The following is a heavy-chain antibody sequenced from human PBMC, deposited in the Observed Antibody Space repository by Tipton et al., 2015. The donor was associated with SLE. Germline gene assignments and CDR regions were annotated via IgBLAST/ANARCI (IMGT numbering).Heavy chain of an antibody. D-gene: IGHD1-26*01. CDR3: ARGGLGVSYYYYMDV. V-gene: IGHV4-59*01. CDR2: IFYSGST. J-gene: IGHJ6*03. CDR1: GASISSYY. Sequence: TLSLTCTVSGASISSYYWSWIRQPPGKGLEWIGYIFYSGSTNYNPSLKSRVTISVDTSKNQFSLKLSSVTAADTAVYYCARGGLGVSYYYYMDVWGKGTTVTVSS.